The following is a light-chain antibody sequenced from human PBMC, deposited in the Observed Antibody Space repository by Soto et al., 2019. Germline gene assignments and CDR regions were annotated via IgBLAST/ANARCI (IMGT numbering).Light chain of an antibody. CDR2: VNSDGSH. CDR3: QTWDTFIEEVV. CDR1: SEHSGYA. Sequence: QSVLTQSPSASASLGDSVKLTCTLSSEHSGYAIAWHQQQPEKGPRYLMKVNSDGSHSKGDGIPDRFSGSSSGAERYLTISSLQSEDEADYYCQTWDTFIEEVVFGGGTKLTVL. V-gene: IGLV4-69*01. J-gene: IGLJ2*01.